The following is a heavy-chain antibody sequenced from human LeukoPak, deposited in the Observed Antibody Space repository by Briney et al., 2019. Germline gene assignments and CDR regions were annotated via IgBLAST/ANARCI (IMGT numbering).Heavy chain of an antibody. CDR3: ARERYSGGYYFDS. V-gene: IGHV4-59*12. CDR2: IYYSGST. D-gene: IGHD1-26*01. CDR1: GGSITNYY. Sequence: AETLSLTCTVSGGSITNYYWSWIRQPLGKGLEWIGYIYYSGSTNYNPSLKSRVTISVDTSENQFSLRLTSVTAADTAVYYCARERYSGGYYFDSWGQGSLATVSS. J-gene: IGHJ4*02.